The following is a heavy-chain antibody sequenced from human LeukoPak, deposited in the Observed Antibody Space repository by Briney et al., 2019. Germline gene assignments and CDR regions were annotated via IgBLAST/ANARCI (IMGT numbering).Heavy chain of an antibody. Sequence: PGRSLRLSCAASGFTFDDYAMHWVRQTPGKGLEWVSGIRWNSGSIGYADSVKGRFTISRDNAKNSLYPQMNSLRAEDTALYYCAKYGSSGYDADFDYWGQGTLVTVSS. D-gene: IGHD3-22*01. CDR2: IRWNSGSI. CDR3: AKYGSSGYDADFDY. V-gene: IGHV3-9*01. J-gene: IGHJ4*02. CDR1: GFTFDDYA.